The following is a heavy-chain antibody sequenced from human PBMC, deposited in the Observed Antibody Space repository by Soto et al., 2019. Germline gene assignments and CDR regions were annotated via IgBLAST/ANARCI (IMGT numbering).Heavy chain of an antibody. J-gene: IGHJ4*02. D-gene: IGHD1-1*01. Sequence: ASVKVSCKASRYACNRYDIYFGLQSTVQWLEWRGCMNHNTGNSGYAQKFQGRVTMTSDTSISTAHMELSSLRSEDTAVYYCARRAETNGWNGFGADKYYFDFWGQGTLVTVSS. V-gene: IGHV1-8*01. CDR2: MNHNTGNS. CDR1: RYACNRYD. CDR3: ARRAETNGWNGFGADKYYFDF.